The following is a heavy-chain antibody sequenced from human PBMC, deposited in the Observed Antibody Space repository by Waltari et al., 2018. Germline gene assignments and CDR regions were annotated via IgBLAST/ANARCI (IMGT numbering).Heavy chain of an antibody. D-gene: IGHD3-10*01. CDR1: GGTFSSYA. CDR3: ARGRPMPMVQGVIAGYYFDY. V-gene: IGHV1-69*05. Sequence: QVQLVQSGAEVKKPGSSVKVSCKASGGTFSSYAISWVRQAPGQGLEWMGGITPIFGTANYAQKFQGRVTITTDEATSTAYMELSSLRSEDTAVYYCARGRPMPMVQGVIAGYYFDYWGQGTLVTVSS. CDR2: ITPIFGTA. J-gene: IGHJ4*02.